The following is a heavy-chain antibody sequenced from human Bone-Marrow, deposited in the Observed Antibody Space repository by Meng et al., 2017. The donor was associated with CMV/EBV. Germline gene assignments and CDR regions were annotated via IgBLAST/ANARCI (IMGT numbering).Heavy chain of an antibody. V-gene: IGHV4-34*01. CDR2: INHSGST. D-gene: IGHD6-13*01. J-gene: IGHJ2*01. CDR1: GGSFSGYY. Sequence: GSLRLSCAVYGGSFSGYYWSWIRQPPGKGLEWIGEINHSGSTNYDPSLKSRVTISVDTSKNQFSLKLSSVTAADTAVYYCARARLRSSWYSSRTNWYFDLWGRGNLV. CDR3: ARARLRSSWYSSRTNWYFDL.